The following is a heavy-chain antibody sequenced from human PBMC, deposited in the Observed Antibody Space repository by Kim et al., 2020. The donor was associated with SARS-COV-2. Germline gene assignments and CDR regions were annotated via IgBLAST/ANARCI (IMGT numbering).Heavy chain of an antibody. J-gene: IGHJ3*01. V-gene: IGHV4-4*02. D-gene: IGHD2-21*01. Sequence: YNPSLKSRVTISVDKSKNQFSLKLSSVTAADTAVYYCARVKASLDAFDFWGQGTMVTVSS. CDR3: ARVKASLDAFDF.